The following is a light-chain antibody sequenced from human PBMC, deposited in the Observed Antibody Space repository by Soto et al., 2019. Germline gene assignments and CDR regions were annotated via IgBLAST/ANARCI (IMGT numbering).Light chain of an antibody. V-gene: IGKV3-15*01. CDR2: GAS. CDR3: QQYNDWFSIT. J-gene: IGKJ5*01. Sequence: ETVMTQSPATLSASPGERAPLSCRASQSVNTNLAWYQQKPGQAPRLLIYGASTRATGVPARFSGSGSGTEFTLTISSLQSEDFGVYYCQQYNDWFSITFGQGTRLEI. CDR1: QSVNTN.